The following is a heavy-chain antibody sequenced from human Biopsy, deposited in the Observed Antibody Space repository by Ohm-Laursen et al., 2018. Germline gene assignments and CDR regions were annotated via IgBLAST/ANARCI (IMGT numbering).Heavy chain of an antibody. CDR3: GRAVRNQLLTDP. CDR2: LNPVSGNS. D-gene: IGHD1-7*01. Sequence: SVKVSCKASGYTFTSYEITWVRQASGQGPEWIGWLNPVSGNSNFGQKFRGRVTVTSDTSISTAYMELSGLTSDDTATYYCGRAVRNQLLTDPWGQGTLVTVTS. J-gene: IGHJ5*02. CDR1: GYTFTSYE. V-gene: IGHV1-8*01.